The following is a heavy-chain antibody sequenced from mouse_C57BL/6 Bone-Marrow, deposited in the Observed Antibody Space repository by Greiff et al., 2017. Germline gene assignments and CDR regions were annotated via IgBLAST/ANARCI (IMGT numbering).Heavy chain of an antibody. CDR3: ARSDYDDYYFDY. Sequence: QVQLQQSGAELVRPGTSVKVSCKASGYAFTNYLIEWVKQRPGQGLEWIGVINPGSGGTNYKEKFKGKATLTADKSSSTAYMQLSSLTSEDSAVYFCARSDYDDYYFDYWGQGTTLTVSS. V-gene: IGHV1-54*01. J-gene: IGHJ2*01. D-gene: IGHD2-13*01. CDR2: INPGSGGT. CDR1: GYAFTNYL.